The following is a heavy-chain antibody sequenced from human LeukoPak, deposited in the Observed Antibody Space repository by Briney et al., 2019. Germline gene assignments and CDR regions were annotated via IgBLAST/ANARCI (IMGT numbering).Heavy chain of an antibody. CDR3: ASHPSYYDRKWRDC. CDR1: GFTFSSYS. D-gene: IGHD3-22*01. J-gene: IGHJ4*02. Sequence: GGSLRLSCAASGFTFSSYSVNLVRQAPGEGLEWVSSISSSSSYIYYADSVKGRFTISRDNAKNSLYLQINSLRAEDTAVYYCASHPSYYDRKWRDCWGRGTLVTVSS. CDR2: ISSSSSYI. V-gene: IGHV3-21*01.